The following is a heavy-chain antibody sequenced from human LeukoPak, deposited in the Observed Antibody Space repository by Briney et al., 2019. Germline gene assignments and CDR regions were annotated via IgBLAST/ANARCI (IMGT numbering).Heavy chain of an antibody. CDR3: AREGRLLGIPDFDY. D-gene: IGHD7-27*01. V-gene: IGHV3-7*01. Sequence: GGSLRLSCAASGFTFSSYEMNWVRQAPGKGLEWVANIKRDGSEKYYMDSVKGRFTISRDDAKNSLYLQMNSLRAEDTAVYFCAREGRLLGIPDFDYWGQGTLVTVSS. CDR1: GFTFSSYE. CDR2: IKRDGSEK. J-gene: IGHJ4*02.